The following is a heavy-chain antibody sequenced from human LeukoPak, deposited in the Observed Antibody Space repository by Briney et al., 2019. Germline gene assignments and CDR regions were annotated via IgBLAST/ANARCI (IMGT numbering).Heavy chain of an antibody. D-gene: IGHD1-26*01. J-gene: IGHJ3*02. CDR3: ARLMRPRGSYKDYGAFDI. V-gene: IGHV4-39*07. CDR1: GGSISSSSYY. Sequence: SETLSLTCTVSGGSISSSSYYWGWIRQPPGKGLEWIGSIYYSGSTYYNPSLKSRVTISVDTSKNQFSLKLSSVTAADTAVYYCARLMRPRGSYKDYGAFDIWGQGTMVTVSS. CDR2: IYYSGST.